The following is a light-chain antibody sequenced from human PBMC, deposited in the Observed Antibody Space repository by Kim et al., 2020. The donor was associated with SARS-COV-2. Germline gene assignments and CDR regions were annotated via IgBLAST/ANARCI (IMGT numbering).Light chain of an antibody. V-gene: IGKV1-33*01. CDR2: DAS. CDR3: QQYDNLPPLVT. J-gene: IGKJ2*01. CDR1: QDISNY. Sequence: DIQMTQSPSSLSASVGDRVTITCQASQDISNYLNWYQQKPGKAPKLLIYDASNLETGVPSRFSGSGSGTDFTFTISSLQPEDIATYYCQQYDNLPPLVTFGQGTKLEI.